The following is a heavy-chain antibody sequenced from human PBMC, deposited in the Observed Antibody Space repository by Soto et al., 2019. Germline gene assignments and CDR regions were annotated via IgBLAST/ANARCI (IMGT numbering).Heavy chain of an antibody. V-gene: IGHV4-4*02. CDR1: GGSISSSNW. CDR3: ARTPRGGYYDSSGWDY. J-gene: IGHJ4*02. D-gene: IGHD3-22*01. CDR2: IYHSGST. Sequence: SESLSLTCAVSGGSISSSNWWSWVRQPPGKGREWIGEIYHSGSTNYNPSLKSRVTISVDKSKNQCSLKLSSVTAADTAVYYCARTPRGGYYDSSGWDYWGQGTLVTVSS.